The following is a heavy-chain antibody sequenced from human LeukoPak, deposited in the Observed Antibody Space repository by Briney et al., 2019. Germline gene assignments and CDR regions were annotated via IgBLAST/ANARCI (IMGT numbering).Heavy chain of an antibody. CDR2: ISESGVHT. V-gene: IGHV3-23*01. CDR1: GFTFSTYY. D-gene: IGHD2-8*01. CDR3: APYRLSMLDS. Sequence: GGSLRLSCAVSGFTFSTYYMYWVRQAPGKGLEWVSSISESGVHTYYADSVKGWFTISRDNSKNVLYLQMSGLRVEDTAVYYCAPYRLSMLDSWGQGTMVTVSS. J-gene: IGHJ4*02.